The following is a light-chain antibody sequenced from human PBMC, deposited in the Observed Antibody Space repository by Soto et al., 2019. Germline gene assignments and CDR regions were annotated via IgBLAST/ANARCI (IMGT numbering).Light chain of an antibody. CDR2: DAS. Sequence: EIVLTQFPATLSLSPGERATLSCRASQSVSTYLAWYQQKPGQAPRLLIYDASSRATGIPARFSGSGSGTEFTLTISSLEPEDFAVYYCQQRSNWPVTFGQGTRVEIK. CDR3: QQRSNWPVT. CDR1: QSVSTY. J-gene: IGKJ1*01. V-gene: IGKV3-11*01.